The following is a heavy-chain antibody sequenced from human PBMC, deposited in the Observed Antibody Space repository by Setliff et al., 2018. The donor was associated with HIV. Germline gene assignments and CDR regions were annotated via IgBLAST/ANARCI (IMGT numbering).Heavy chain of an antibody. J-gene: IGHJ4*02. CDR1: GAPISSSNYY. CDR2: IYNSGST. Sequence: PDTLSLTCSVSGAPISSSNYYWGWIRQPPGKGLEWIGNIYNSGSTYYSSSLRSRVTISVDTSKNHFALTEVDTAVYFCATSPPRGHSVYSWGSDYIDYWGQGARVTVSS. V-gene: IGHV4-39*02. CDR3: RGHSVYSWGSDYIDY. D-gene: IGHD5-12*01.